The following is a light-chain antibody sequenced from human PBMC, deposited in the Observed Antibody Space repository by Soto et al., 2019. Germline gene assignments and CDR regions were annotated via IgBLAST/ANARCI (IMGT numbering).Light chain of an antibody. CDR2: DVS. CDR1: SSDVGHYNY. J-gene: IGLJ1*01. Sequence: QSALTQPRSVSGSPGQSVTISCTGASSDVGHYNYVSWYQQHPGKAPKLMIYDVSDRPLGVPDRFSGSKSGNTASLTISGLQAEDEADYYCCSYAGSYTYVFGTGTKLTVL. V-gene: IGLV2-11*01. CDR3: CSYAGSYTYV.